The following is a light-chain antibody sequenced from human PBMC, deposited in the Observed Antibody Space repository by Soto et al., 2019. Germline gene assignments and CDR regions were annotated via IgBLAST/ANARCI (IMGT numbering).Light chain of an antibody. Sequence: QSVLTQPPSASGSPGQSVTISCTGARADANDYNYVSWYQQYPGKAPKLIIYEVIRRPSGVPDRFSGSKTGNTASLTVSGLQAEDEANYYCSSYVGDNNVVFGRGTKLTVL. J-gene: IGLJ2*01. CDR2: EVI. CDR3: SSYVGDNNVV. CDR1: RADANDYNY. V-gene: IGLV2-8*01.